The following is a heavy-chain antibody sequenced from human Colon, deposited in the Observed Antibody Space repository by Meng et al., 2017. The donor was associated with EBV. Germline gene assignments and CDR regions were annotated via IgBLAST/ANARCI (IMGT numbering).Heavy chain of an antibody. CDR1: GGSVGSGGYY. J-gene: IGHJ4*02. V-gene: IGHV4-31*03. CDR3: ARVSSGWDYFDY. D-gene: IGHD6-19*01. CDR2: IYYSGST. Sequence: QVELQESGPRLVKPSQSLSLPCTVSGGSVGSGGYYWAWVRQHPGKGLEWFGHIYYSGSTFYNPSLKRRVIISIDTSKNQFSLNLRSVTAADTAVYYCARVSSGWDYFDYWGQGTLVTVSS.